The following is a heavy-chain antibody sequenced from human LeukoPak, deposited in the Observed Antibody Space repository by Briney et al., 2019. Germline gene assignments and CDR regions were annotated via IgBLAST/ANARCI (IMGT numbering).Heavy chain of an antibody. J-gene: IGHJ6*02. CDR3: ARGGLEQQLVPYYYYYGMDV. Sequence: GGSLRLSCAASGFTFSSYSMNWVRQAPGKGLEWVSSISSSSSYIYYADSVKGRFTISRDNAKNSLYLQMNSLRAEDTAVYYCARGGLEQQLVPYYYYYGMDVWGQGTTVTVSS. CDR1: GFTFSSYS. D-gene: IGHD6-13*01. CDR2: ISSSSSYI. V-gene: IGHV3-21*01.